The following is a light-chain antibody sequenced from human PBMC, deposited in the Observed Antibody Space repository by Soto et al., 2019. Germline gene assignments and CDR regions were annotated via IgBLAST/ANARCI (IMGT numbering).Light chain of an antibody. CDR3: QQYGSSPIT. Sequence: DIVLTPSPGPLSLSPGERGTLSCRASDSSLTDYLAWYQQKPGQPPRLLIHDASKRAAGIPDRFSGSGSGTDFTLTVSRLEPEDFAVYYCQQYGSSPITFGQGTRLEIK. V-gene: IGKV3-20*01. CDR1: DSSLTDY. J-gene: IGKJ5*01. CDR2: DAS.